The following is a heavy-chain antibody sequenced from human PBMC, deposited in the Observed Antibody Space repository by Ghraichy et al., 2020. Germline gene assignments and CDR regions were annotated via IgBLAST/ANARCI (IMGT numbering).Heavy chain of an antibody. CDR3: ATSLGYCAGGSCF. V-gene: IGHV1-24*01. CDR1: AHNLSKLS. CDR2: FDPEEREM. Sequence: ASVKVSCKISAHNLSKLSIHWVREGPGEGLEWMGGFDPEEREMIYPQKFRGRVIITEDSSTGTAYMELSSLRSEDTAVYYCATSLGYCAGGSCFWGQGTLVIVSS. J-gene: IGHJ4*02. D-gene: IGHD2-8*02.